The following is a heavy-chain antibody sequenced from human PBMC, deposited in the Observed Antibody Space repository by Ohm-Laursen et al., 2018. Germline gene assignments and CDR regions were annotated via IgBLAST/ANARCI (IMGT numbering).Heavy chain of an antibody. CDR3: AKVPYGDLNWFDH. J-gene: IGHJ5*02. V-gene: IGHV3-23*01. CDR1: GFTFSSYA. D-gene: IGHD4/OR15-4a*01. Sequence: SLRLSCAATGFTFSSYAMSWVRQAPGKGLEWVSGISGGGGTTYYADSVKGRFTISRDNSKNTLYLQMSSLRAEDTAIYYCAKVPYGDLNWFDHWGQGTLVTVSS. CDR2: ISGGGGTT.